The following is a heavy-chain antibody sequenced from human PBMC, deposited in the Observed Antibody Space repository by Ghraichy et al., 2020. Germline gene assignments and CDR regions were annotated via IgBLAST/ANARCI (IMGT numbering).Heavy chain of an antibody. CDR3: AKGSDFWSGYKSIDY. Sequence: GGSLRLSCAASGFTFSSYAMSWVRQAPGKGLEWVSAIIGSGGSTYYADSVKGRFTISRDNSKNTLYLQMNSLRAEDTAVYYCAKGSDFWSGYKSIDYWGQGTLVTVSS. D-gene: IGHD3-3*01. CDR1: GFTFSSYA. CDR2: IIGSGGST. J-gene: IGHJ4*02. V-gene: IGHV3-23*01.